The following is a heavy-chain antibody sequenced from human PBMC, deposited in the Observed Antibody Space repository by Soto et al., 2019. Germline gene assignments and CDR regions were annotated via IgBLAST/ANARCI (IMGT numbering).Heavy chain of an antibody. CDR1: GFTFSSYA. D-gene: IGHD6-19*01. J-gene: IGHJ4*02. V-gene: IGHV3-23*01. CDR2: ISGSGGST. Sequence: EVQLLESGGGLVQPGGSLRLSCAASGFTFSSYAMSWVRQAPGKGLEWVSAISGSGGSTYYADSVKGRFTISRDNSKNTLYLQMNSLRAEDTAVYYCAKDLRAVAGSKKSNFDYWGQGTLVTVSS. CDR3: AKDLRAVAGSKKSNFDY.